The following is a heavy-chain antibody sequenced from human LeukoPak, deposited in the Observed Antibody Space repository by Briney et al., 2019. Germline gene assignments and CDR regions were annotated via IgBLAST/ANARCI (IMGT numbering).Heavy chain of an antibody. D-gene: IGHD3-10*01. Sequence: SETLSLTCTVSGYSISSGYYWGWIRQPPGKGLEWIGSIYHSGSTYYNPSLKSRVTISVDTSKNQFSLRLSSVTAADTAVYYCARGSTDRTSQRYKSGRNFDYWGQGTLVTVSS. CDR1: GYSISSGYY. CDR3: ARGSTDRTSQRYKSGRNFDY. V-gene: IGHV4-38-2*02. CDR2: IYHSGST. J-gene: IGHJ4*02.